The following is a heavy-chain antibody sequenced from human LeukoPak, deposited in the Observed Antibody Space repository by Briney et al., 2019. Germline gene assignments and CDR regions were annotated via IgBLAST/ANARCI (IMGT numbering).Heavy chain of an antibody. CDR1: GFTFSSYA. J-gene: IGHJ6*02. CDR3: AKRSAMVLDYYYYYGMDV. CDR2: ISYDGSNK. Sequence: GGSLRLSCAASGFTFSSYAMHWVRQAPGKGLEWVAVISYDGSNKYYADSVKGRFTISRDNSKNTLYLQMNSLRAEDTAVYYCAKRSAMVLDYYYYYGMDVWGQGTTVTVSS. D-gene: IGHD5-18*01. V-gene: IGHV3-30-3*02.